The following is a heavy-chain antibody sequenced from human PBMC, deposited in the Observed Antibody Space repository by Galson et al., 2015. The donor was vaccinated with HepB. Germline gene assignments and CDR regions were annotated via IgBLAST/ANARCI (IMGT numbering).Heavy chain of an antibody. Sequence: SVKVSCKASGGSSNTYVINWVRQAPGQGLEWMGLIVPVLGTTNYARKFQGSVTITADKSTSTAYLELSSLRSEDTAVYYCARYNTTWYNSPGVEYLQYWGQGTLVTVSS. D-gene: IGHD6-13*01. CDR3: ARYNTTWYNSPGVEYLQY. V-gene: IGHV1-69*10. J-gene: IGHJ1*01. CDR2: IVPVLGTT. CDR1: GGSSNTYV.